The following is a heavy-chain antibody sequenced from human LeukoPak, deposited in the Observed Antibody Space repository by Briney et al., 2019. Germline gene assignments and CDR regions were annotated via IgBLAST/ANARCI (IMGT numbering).Heavy chain of an antibody. V-gene: IGHV3-21*01. D-gene: IGHD5-18*01. J-gene: IGHJ4*02. CDR3: ARDQGYSYPEDY. Sequence: PGGSLRLSCAASGFTFSSYAMSWVRQAPGKGLEWVSSISSSSSYIYYADSVKGRFTISRDNAKNSLYLQMNSLRAEDTAVYYCARDQGYSYPEDYWGQGTLVTVSS. CDR2: ISSSSSYI. CDR1: GFTFSSYA.